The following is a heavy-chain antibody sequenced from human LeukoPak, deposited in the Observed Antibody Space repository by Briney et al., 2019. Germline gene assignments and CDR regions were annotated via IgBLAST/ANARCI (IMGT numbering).Heavy chain of an antibody. D-gene: IGHD3-22*01. CDR1: GGSFSGYY. CDR3: ARGRSGCYSRGGELDY. J-gene: IGHJ4*02. Sequence: SETLSLTCAVYGGSFSGYYWSWIRQPPGKGLEWIGEINHSGGTNYNPSLKSRVTISVDTSKNQFSLKLSSVTAADTAVYYCARGRSGCYSRGGELDYWGQGTLVTVSS. V-gene: IGHV4-34*01. CDR2: INHSGGT.